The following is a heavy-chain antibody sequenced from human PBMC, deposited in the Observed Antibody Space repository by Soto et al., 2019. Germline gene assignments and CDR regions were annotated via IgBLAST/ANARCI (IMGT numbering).Heavy chain of an antibody. CDR3: VHVSGTPVKDAFDI. Sequence: EVPLLESGGGLIQPGVSLRLSCAASGFTFSNYAMTWVRQAPGKGLEWVSTISGSGDTTFYADSVKGRFTISSDNFRSARFLQMGCLRLEDTVLYSCVHVSGTPVKDAFDICGQGAMVAV. J-gene: IGHJ3*02. V-gene: IGHV3-23*01. D-gene: IGHD6-13*01. CDR1: GFTFSNYA. CDR2: ISGSGDTT.